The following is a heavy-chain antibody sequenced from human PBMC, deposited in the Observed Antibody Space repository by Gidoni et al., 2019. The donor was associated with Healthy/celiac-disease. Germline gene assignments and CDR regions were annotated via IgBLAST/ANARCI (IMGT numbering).Heavy chain of an antibody. J-gene: IGHJ4*02. CDR3: ARGSDWQATVTT. Sequence: QVQLQQWGAGLLKPSEPLSLTCAVHGGSFSGYYWSWIRQPPGKGLEWIGEINHSVSINYNPSLKSRVTISVDTSKNQFSLKLSSVTAADTAVYYCARGSDWQATVTTWGQGTLVTVSS. CDR1: GGSFSGYY. CDR2: INHSVSI. V-gene: IGHV4-34*01. D-gene: IGHD4-17*01.